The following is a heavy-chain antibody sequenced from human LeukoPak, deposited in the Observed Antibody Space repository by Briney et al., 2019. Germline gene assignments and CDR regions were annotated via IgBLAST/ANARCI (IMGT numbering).Heavy chain of an antibody. V-gene: IGHV3-15*01. CDR3: ATIQFARTIGFDY. Sequence: PGGSLRLSCAASGFTFSGAWMSWVRQVPGKGLEWVGRIKSKIDGGTTDYAAPVKGRFSASRDDSKNTLVLQMNSLKSEDTAVYYCATIQFARTIGFDYWGQGTLVTVSS. CDR1: GFTFSGAW. D-gene: IGHD3-10*01. J-gene: IGHJ4*02. CDR2: IKSKIDGGTT.